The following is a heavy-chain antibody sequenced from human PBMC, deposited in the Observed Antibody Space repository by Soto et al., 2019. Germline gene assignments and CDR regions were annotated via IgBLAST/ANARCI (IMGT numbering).Heavy chain of an antibody. V-gene: IGHV1-58*01. CDR2: IVVGSGST. CDR1: GFTFTSSA. J-gene: IGHJ3*02. D-gene: IGHD3-22*01. Sequence: SVKVSCKASGFTFTSSAVQWVRQARGQRLEWIGWIVVGSGSTNYAQKFQERVTITRDMSTSTAYMELSSLRSEDTAVYYCAAVYYDSSGYYLPLAFDIWGQGTMVTVSS. CDR3: AAVYYDSSGYYLPLAFDI.